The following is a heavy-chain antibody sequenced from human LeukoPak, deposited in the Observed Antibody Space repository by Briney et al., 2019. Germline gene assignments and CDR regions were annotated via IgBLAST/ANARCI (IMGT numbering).Heavy chain of an antibody. V-gene: IGHV3-20*04. CDR3: ATRSYYYGLGSCQHYLDY. J-gene: IGHJ4*02. CDR1: GFTFEDNG. CDR2: LNWNGEST. Sequence: GGSLRLSCAASGFTFEDNGMSWVRQAPGKGLEWVSDLNWNGESTGYADSVKGRFTISRDNARNSLYLQMNSLRTEDTALYYCATRSYYYGLGSCQHYLDYWGQGTLVTVSA. D-gene: IGHD3-10*01.